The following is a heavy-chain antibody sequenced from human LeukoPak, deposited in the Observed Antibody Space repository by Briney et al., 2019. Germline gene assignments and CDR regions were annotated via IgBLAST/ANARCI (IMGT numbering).Heavy chain of an antibody. D-gene: IGHD4-17*01. CDR3: ARRAGEYSHPYDY. CDR2: IYSGGNT. V-gene: IGHV3-53*01. CDR1: GFNVGSNS. J-gene: IGHJ4*02. Sequence: HTGGSLRLSCTVSGFNVGSNSMSCVRHAPGKGLEWGSFIYSGGNTHYSDSVKGRFTISRDNSKNTLYLQMNSLRAEDTAVYYCARRAGEYSHPYDYWGQGTLVTVSS.